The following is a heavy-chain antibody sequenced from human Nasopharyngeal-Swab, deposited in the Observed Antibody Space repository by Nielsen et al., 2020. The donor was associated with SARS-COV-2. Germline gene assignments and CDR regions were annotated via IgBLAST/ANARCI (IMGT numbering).Heavy chain of an antibody. CDR1: GGSISSGSYY. CDR3: ARGYYDSSGYYYPFDY. J-gene: IGHJ4*02. Sequence: SETLSLTCSVSGGSISSGSYYWSWIRQPPGKGLEWIGEINHSGSTNYNPSLKSRVTISVDTSKNQFSLKLSSVTAADTAVYYCARGYYDSSGYYYPFDYWGQGTLVTVSS. D-gene: IGHD3-22*01. V-gene: IGHV4-39*07. CDR2: INHSGST.